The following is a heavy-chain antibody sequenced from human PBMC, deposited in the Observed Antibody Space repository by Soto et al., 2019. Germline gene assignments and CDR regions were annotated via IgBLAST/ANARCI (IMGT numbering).Heavy chain of an antibody. CDR1: GFTFSSYA. CDR3: AKDRAIFGVVTPTNGGLFDY. D-gene: IGHD3-3*01. CDR2: ISGSGGST. Sequence: GGSLRLSCAASGFTFSSYAMSWVRQAPGKGLEWVSAISGSGGSTYYADSVKGRLTISRDNSKNTLYLQMNSLRAEDTAVYYCAKDRAIFGVVTPTNGGLFDYWGQGTLVTVSS. J-gene: IGHJ4*02. V-gene: IGHV3-23*01.